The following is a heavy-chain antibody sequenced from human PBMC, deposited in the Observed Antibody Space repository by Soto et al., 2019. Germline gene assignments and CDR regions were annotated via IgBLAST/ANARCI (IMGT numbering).Heavy chain of an antibody. Sequence: QVQLVQSGAEVKKPGSSVKVSCKASGGTFSSYAISWVRQAPGQGLEWMGGIIPIFGTANYAQKFQGRVTITADKSTSTAYMELSSLRSEDTAVYYCARPSITMIFRPLDYYYGMDVWGQGTTVTVSS. CDR1: GGTFSSYA. CDR2: IIPIFGTA. V-gene: IGHV1-69*06. CDR3: ARPSITMIFRPLDYYYGMDV. J-gene: IGHJ6*02. D-gene: IGHD3-22*01.